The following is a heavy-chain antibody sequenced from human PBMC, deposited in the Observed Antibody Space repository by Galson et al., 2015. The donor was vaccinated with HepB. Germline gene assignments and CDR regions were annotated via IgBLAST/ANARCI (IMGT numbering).Heavy chain of an antibody. D-gene: IGHD4-11*01. J-gene: IGHJ6*02. Sequence: SVKVSCKASGYTFTSYAMHWVRQAPGQRLEWMGWINAGNGNTKYSQKFQGRVTITRDTSASTAYMELSSLRSEDTAVYYCARDPLPTRSTVTTGSDPYYYYGMDVWGQGTTVTVSS. V-gene: IGHV1-3*01. CDR3: ARDPLPTRSTVTTGSDPYYYYGMDV. CDR2: INAGNGNT. CDR1: GYTFTSYA.